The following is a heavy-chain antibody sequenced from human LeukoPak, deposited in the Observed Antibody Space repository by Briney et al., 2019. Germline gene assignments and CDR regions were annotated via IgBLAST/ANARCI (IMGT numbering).Heavy chain of an antibody. Sequence: GGSLRLSCAASGFTFSSYSMNWVRQAPGKGLEWVSSISSSSSYIYYADSVKGRFTISRDNAKNSLYLQMNSLRAEDTAVYYCARDVHHPPVPYCGGDCSGYFDYWGQGTLVTVSS. V-gene: IGHV3-21*01. CDR3: ARDVHHPPVPYCGGDCSGYFDY. CDR1: GFTFSSYS. CDR2: ISSSSSYI. D-gene: IGHD2-21*01. J-gene: IGHJ4*02.